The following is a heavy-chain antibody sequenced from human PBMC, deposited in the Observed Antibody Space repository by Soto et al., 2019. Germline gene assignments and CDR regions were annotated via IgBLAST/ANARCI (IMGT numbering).Heavy chain of an antibody. CDR3: ARDLLVLGMTTSLPHDAFDI. D-gene: IGHD3-16*01. J-gene: IGHJ3*02. V-gene: IGHV3-7*01. CDR1: GFTLSSYW. Sequence: EVQLVESGGGLVQPGGSLRLSCEASGFTLSSYWMSWVRQAPGKGLEWVANIKQDGSEKYYADSVKGRFTISRDNSKNTLYLQMNSLRAEDTAVYYCARDLLVLGMTTSLPHDAFDIWGQGTMVTVSS. CDR2: IKQDGSEK.